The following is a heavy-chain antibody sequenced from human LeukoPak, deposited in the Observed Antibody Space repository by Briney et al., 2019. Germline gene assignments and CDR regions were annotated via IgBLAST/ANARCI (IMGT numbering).Heavy chain of an antibody. CDR2: INPSGGST. V-gene: IGHV1-46*01. J-gene: IGHJ4*02. Sequence: ASVKVSCKASGYTFTGYYMHWVRQAPGQGLEWMETINPSGGSTSYAQKFQGRVTMTRDTSTSTVYMELSGLRSEDTAVYYCVPSGYYDYWGQGTLVTVSS. CDR1: GYTFTGYY. CDR3: VPSGYYDY. D-gene: IGHD3-22*01.